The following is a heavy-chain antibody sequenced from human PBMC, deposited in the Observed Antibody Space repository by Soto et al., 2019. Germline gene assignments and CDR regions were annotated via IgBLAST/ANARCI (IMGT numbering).Heavy chain of an antibody. V-gene: IGHV3-30*18. D-gene: IGHD1-20*01. CDR2: ISYDGSNK. Sequence: GGSLRLSCAASGFTFSSYGMHWVRQAPGKGLEWVAVISYDGSNKYYADSVKGRFTISRDNSKNTLYLQMNSLRAEDTAVYYCAKDPRPRYNSRQYFDYWGQGTLVTVSS. J-gene: IGHJ4*02. CDR1: GFTFSSYG. CDR3: AKDPRPRYNSRQYFDY.